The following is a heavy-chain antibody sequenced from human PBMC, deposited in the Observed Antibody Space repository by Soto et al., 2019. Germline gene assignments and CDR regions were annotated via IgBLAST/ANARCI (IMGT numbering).Heavy chain of an antibody. D-gene: IGHD3-3*01. V-gene: IGHV4-4*07. Sequence: SETLSLTCTVSGGSISNYYCNWIRQPAGKGLEWIGRIDTSGSTNYNPSLKSRVTMSVDTSKQEFSLKLSSVTAADTALYYCARGGQDFWSGPFDYWGQGTLVTVSS. CDR2: IDTSGST. CDR3: ARGGQDFWSGPFDY. J-gene: IGHJ4*02. CDR1: GGSISNYY.